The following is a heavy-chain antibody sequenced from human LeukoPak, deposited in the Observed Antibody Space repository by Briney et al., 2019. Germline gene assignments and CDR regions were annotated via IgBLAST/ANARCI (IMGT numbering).Heavy chain of an antibody. Sequence: GASVKVSCKASGYTFTGYYMHWVRQAPGQGLEWMGWINPNSGGTNYAQKFQGRVTMTRDTSISTAYMELSRLRSDDTAVYYCARDLVGYYYGSGSTLNIDYWGQGTLVTVSS. CDR3: ARDLVGYYYGSGSTLNIDY. D-gene: IGHD3-10*01. J-gene: IGHJ4*02. V-gene: IGHV1-2*02. CDR2: INPNSGGT. CDR1: GYTFTGYY.